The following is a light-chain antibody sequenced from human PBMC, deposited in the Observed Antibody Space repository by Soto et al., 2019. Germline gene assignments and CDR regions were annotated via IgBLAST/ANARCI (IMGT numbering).Light chain of an antibody. V-gene: IGKV3D-20*02. CDR2: GAS. CDR1: QSVSSSY. Sequence: EIVLTQAPGTLSLSPGERATLSCRASQSVSSSYLAWYQQKPGQAPRLLIYGASSRATGIPARFSGSGSGTEFTLTINSLQSEDFAVYYCQQHNQWPITFGQGTRLEI. CDR3: QQHNQWPIT. J-gene: IGKJ5*01.